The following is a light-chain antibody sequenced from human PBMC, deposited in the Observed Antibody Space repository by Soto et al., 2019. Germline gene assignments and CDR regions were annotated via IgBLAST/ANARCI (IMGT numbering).Light chain of an antibody. CDR1: TSDVGGYNY. CDR2: EVS. Sequence: QSVLTQPASVSGSPGQSITISCTGTTSDVGGYNYVSWYQQHPGKVPKLLIHEVSNRPSGVSNRFSGSKSGNTASLTISGIQAEDEADYYCLSKTRSISYVFGTGTKVTVL. V-gene: IGLV2-14*01. J-gene: IGLJ1*01. CDR3: LSKTRSISYV.